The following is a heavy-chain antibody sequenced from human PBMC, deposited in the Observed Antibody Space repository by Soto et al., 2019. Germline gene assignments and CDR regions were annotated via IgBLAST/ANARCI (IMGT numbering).Heavy chain of an antibody. D-gene: IGHD2-2*01. CDR2: ISWNSGSI. V-gene: IGHV3-9*01. Sequence: EVQLVESGGGLVQPGRSLRLSCAASGFTFDDYAMHWVRQAPGKGLEWVSGISWNSGSIGYADSVKGRFTISRDNAKNSLYLQMNSLRAEDTALYYCAKVVGHTSAFDIWGQGTMVTVSS. CDR3: AKVVGHTSAFDI. CDR1: GFTFDDYA. J-gene: IGHJ3*02.